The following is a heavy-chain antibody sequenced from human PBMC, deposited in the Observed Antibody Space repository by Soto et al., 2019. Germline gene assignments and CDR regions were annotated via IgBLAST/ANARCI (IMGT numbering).Heavy chain of an antibody. V-gene: IGHV1-3*01. CDR1: GYTFTSYA. J-gene: IGHJ4*02. CDR2: INAGNGNT. Sequence: ASVKVSCKASGYTFTSYAMHWVRQAPGQRLEWMGWINAGNGNTNYAQNLQGRVTMTTDTSTSTAYMELRSLRSDDTAVYYCARDGPPVDYWGQGTLVTVSS. CDR3: ARDGPPVDY.